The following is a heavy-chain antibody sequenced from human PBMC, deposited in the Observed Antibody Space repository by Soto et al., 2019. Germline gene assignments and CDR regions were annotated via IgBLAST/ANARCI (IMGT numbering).Heavy chain of an antibody. V-gene: IGHV1-69*01. Sequence: ASVKLSCKASGATFSSYAISWVRQAPGQGLEWMGGIIPIFGTANYAQKFQGRVTITADESTSTAYMELSSLRSEDTAVYYCARSPPLYCISTGCSAPALDNWHDSWGQGTLVTVSS. D-gene: IGHD2-2*01. CDR2: IIPIFGTA. J-gene: IGHJ5*01. CDR1: GATFSSYA. CDR3: ARSPPLYCISTGCSAPALDNWHDS.